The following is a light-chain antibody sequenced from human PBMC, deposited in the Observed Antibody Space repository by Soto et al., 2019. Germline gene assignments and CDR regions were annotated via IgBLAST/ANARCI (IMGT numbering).Light chain of an antibody. CDR2: WAS. J-gene: IGKJ2*01. CDR1: QSILFNSNNKNY. Sequence: DIVMTQSPASLAVSLGERATIHCKSSQSILFNSNNKNYLVWYQQRPGLSPKLLLYWASSRYPGVAGRFSVSGSGTDFTPTISSLQDDDVRVYYRQQYLSPQYTFCQWTKGDIK. V-gene: IGKV4-1*01. CDR3: QQYLSPQYT.